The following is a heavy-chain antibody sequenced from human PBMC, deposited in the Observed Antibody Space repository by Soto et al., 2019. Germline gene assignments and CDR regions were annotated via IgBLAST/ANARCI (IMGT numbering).Heavy chain of an antibody. J-gene: IGHJ4*02. CDR1: GFTFSNYA. Sequence: PGGSLRLSCAASGFTFSNYAMHWVRQAPGKGLEWVAVISYDGSNKYYADSLKGRFTISRDDAKNSLSLQMHSLRAEDTAVYYCARDRFYSFDYWGQGTLVTVSS. D-gene: IGHD2-21*01. V-gene: IGHV3-30-3*01. CDR2: ISYDGSNK. CDR3: ARDRFYSFDY.